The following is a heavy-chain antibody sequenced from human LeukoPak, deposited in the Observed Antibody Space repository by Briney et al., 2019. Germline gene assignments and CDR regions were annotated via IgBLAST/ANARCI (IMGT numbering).Heavy chain of an antibody. V-gene: IGHV3-23*01. Sequence: GGSLRLSCAASGFTFSSYAMSWVRQAPGKGLEWVSAISGSGGSTYYADSVKGRFTISRDNAKNTLYLQMNSLRADDTAVYYCAKSAGYYASGSYSFDYWGQGTLVTVSS. D-gene: IGHD3-10*01. CDR1: GFTFSSYA. CDR3: AKSAGYYASGSYSFDY. CDR2: ISGSGGST. J-gene: IGHJ4*02.